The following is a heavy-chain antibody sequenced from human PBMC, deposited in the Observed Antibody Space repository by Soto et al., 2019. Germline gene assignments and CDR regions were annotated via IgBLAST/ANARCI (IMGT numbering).Heavy chain of an antibody. CDR3: ARDLVSDYDFWSGYSVYGMDV. J-gene: IGHJ6*02. CDR2: IIPIFGTA. V-gene: IGHV1-69*01. Sequence: QVQLVQSGAEVKKSGSSVKVSCKASGGTFSSYAISWVRQAPGQGLEWMGGIIPIFGTANYAQKFQGRVTITADESTSTAYMELSSLRSEDTAVYYCARDLVSDYDFWSGYSVYGMDVWGQGTTVTVSS. CDR1: GGTFSSYA. D-gene: IGHD3-3*01.